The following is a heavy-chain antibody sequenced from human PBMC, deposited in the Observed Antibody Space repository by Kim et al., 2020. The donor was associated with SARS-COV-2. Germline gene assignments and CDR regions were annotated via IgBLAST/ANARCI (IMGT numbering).Heavy chain of an antibody. CDR3: AKEKGYCSGGSCPKNYYLDY. Sequence: GGSLRLSCAASGFTFSSYAMSWVRQAPGKGLEWVSAISGSGGSTYYADSVKGRFTISRDNSKNTLYLQMNSLRAEDTAVYYCAKEKGYCSGGSCPKNYYLDYWGQGTLVTVSS. V-gene: IGHV3-23*01. J-gene: IGHJ4*02. CDR1: GFTFSSYA. CDR2: ISGSGGST. D-gene: IGHD2-15*01.